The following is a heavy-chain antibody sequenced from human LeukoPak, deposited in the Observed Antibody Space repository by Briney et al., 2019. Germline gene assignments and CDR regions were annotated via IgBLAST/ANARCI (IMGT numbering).Heavy chain of an antibody. D-gene: IGHD4-17*01. V-gene: IGHV4-59*01. CDR3: ARVGDYGRAFDI. CDR2: IYYSGST. CDR1: GGSISSYY. Sequence: SETLSLTCTVSGGSISSYYWSWTRQPPGKGLEWIGYIYYSGSTNYNPSLKSRVTISVDTSKNQFSLKLNSVTAADTAVYYCARVGDYGRAFDIWGQGTMVTVSS. J-gene: IGHJ3*02.